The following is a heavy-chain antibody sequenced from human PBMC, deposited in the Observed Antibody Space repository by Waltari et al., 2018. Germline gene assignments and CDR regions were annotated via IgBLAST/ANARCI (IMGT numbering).Heavy chain of an antibody. Sequence: FSNYAISWVRQAPGQGLEWMGRIIPIFGTANYAQKFQGRVTITADKSTSTAYMVLSSLRSEDTAVYYCARDQRRITMTPDAFDIWGQGTMVTVSS. V-gene: IGHV1-69*06. J-gene: IGHJ3*02. CDR2: IIPIFGTA. D-gene: IGHD3-22*01. CDR1: FSNYA. CDR3: ARDQRRITMTPDAFDI.